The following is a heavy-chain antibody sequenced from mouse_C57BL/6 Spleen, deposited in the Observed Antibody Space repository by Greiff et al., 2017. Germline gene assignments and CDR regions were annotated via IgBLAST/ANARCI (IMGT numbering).Heavy chain of an antibody. D-gene: IGHD2-13*01. Sequence: VHLVESGPGLVAPSQSLSITCTVSGFSLTSYGVHWVRQPPGKGLEWLVVIWRDGSTTYNSALNSRLSISKDNSKSQVFLKMNSLQTDDTAMYYCARSPPYGDFGWFAYWGQGTLVTVSA. CDR3: ARSPPYGDFGWFAY. CDR1: GFSLTSYG. CDR2: IWRDGST. J-gene: IGHJ3*01. V-gene: IGHV2-6*03.